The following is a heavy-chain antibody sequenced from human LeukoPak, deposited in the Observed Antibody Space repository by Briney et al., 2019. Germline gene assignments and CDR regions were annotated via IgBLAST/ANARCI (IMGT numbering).Heavy chain of an antibody. J-gene: IGHJ4*02. CDR1: GITLSNYG. D-gene: IGHD2-15*01. Sequence: PGGSLRPSCAVSGITLSNYGMGWVRQAPGKGLEWVAGIGDSGGRTNYADSVKGRFTISRDNPSNTLYLQMNSLRAEDTAVYFCAKRGVVIRVILVGFHKAAYYFDSWGQGALVTVSS. V-gene: IGHV3-23*01. CDR2: IGDSGGRT. CDR3: AKRGVVIRVILVGFHKAAYYFDS.